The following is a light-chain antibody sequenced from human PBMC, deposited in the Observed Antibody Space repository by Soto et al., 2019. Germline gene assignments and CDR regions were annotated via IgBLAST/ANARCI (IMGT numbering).Light chain of an antibody. CDR1: QSVSSN. CDR2: GAY. Sequence: EILTTYVPAALSVSPVEGATLSWSASQSVSSNLAWYQQKPGQAPRLLIYGAYSRATGIPDRFSGSGSGTDFTLTISRLEPEDFPVYYCQQYGSSLTWTFGKGTKGDIK. CDR3: QQYGSSLTWT. V-gene: IGKV3-20*01. J-gene: IGKJ1*01.